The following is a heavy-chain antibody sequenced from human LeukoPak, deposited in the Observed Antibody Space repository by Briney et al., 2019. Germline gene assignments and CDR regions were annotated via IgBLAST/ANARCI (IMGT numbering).Heavy chain of an antibody. V-gene: IGHV1-18*01. CDR1: GYTFTSYG. CDR2: ISAYNGNT. D-gene: IGHD3-16*02. J-gene: IGHJ4*02. CDR3: ARTYVWGSYRYIGIE. Sequence: ALVKVSCKASGYTFTSYGISWVRQAPGQGLERMGWISAYNGNTNYAQKLQGRVTMTTDTSTSTAYMELRSLRSDDTAVYYCARTYVWGSYRYIGIEWGQGTLVTVSS.